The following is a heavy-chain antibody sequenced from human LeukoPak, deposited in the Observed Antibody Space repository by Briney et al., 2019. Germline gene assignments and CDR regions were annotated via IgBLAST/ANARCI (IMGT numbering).Heavy chain of an antibody. CDR1: GFTVTTHY. CDR3: AAYIVGVPH. CDR2: PDLGGNT. J-gene: IGHJ4*02. V-gene: IGHV3-53*01. Sequence: PGGSLRLSCAGSGFTVTTHYMSWVRQAPGKGLEWVSTPDLGGNTYYTDSVKGRFTVSRDRSKNTLDLHMQSLRDEDTAVYYCAAYIVGVPHWGQGALVTVSS. D-gene: IGHD3-22*01.